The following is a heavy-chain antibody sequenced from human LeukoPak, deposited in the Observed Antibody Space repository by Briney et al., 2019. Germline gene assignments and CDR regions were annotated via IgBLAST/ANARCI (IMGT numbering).Heavy chain of an antibody. Sequence: ASVKVSCKASGYTFTGYYIHWVRQAPGLGLDWLGWINPNSGATSYAQKFQGRVTMTRDTSINTAYMELSRLRSDDTAVYFCARVRNDYWSGQDFFDYWGQGTLVTVSS. J-gene: IGHJ4*02. CDR1: GYTFTGYY. V-gene: IGHV1-2*02. CDR3: ARVRNDYWSGQDFFDY. D-gene: IGHD3-3*01. CDR2: INPNSGAT.